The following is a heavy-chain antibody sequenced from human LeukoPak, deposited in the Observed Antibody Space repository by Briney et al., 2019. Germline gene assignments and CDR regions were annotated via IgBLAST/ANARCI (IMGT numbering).Heavy chain of an antibody. D-gene: IGHD1-26*01. CDR3: ARTRAIVGATKFDP. CDR2: INPNSGGT. V-gene: IGHV1-2*02. Sequence: GASVKASCEVSGYTLTELSMHWVRQAPGQGLEWMGWINPNSGGTNYAQKFQGRVTMTRDTSISTAYMELSRLRSDDTAVYYCARTRAIVGATKFDPWGQGTLVTVSS. CDR1: GYTLTELS. J-gene: IGHJ5*02.